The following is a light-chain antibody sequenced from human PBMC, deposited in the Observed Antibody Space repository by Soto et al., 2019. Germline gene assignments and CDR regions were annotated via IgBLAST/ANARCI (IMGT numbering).Light chain of an antibody. CDR3: QQYDNLPFT. J-gene: IGKJ5*01. V-gene: IGKV1-33*01. Sequence: DIKMTQSASSLSASVGDRVTITCQASQDISNYLNWYQQKPGKAPKLLIYDASNLETGVPSRFSGSGSGTDFTFTISSLQPEDIATYYCQQYDNLPFTFGPGTRLEI. CDR2: DAS. CDR1: QDISNY.